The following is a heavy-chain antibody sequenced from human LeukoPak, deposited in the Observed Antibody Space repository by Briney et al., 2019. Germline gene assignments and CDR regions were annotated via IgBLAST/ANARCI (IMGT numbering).Heavy chain of an antibody. CDR1: GGTFSSYA. Sequence: AASVKVSCKASGGTFSSYAISWVRQAPGQGLEWMGWISAYNGNTNYAQKLQGRVTMTTDTSTSTAYMELRSLRSDDTAVYYCARRQGYGMDVWGQGTTVTVSS. CDR3: ARRQGYGMDV. CDR2: ISAYNGNT. V-gene: IGHV1-18*01. J-gene: IGHJ6*02.